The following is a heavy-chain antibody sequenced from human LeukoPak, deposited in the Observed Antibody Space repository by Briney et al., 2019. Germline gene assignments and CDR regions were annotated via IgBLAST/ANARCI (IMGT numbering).Heavy chain of an antibody. J-gene: IGHJ4*02. Sequence: SETLSLTCTVSGGSISSGDHYWSWIRQPPGKGLEWIGYIYYSGSTYYNPSLKSRVTISVDTSKNQFSLKLSSVTAADTAVYYCARDPVDYYDSSGYRTGYWGQGTLVTVSS. CDR2: IYYSGST. D-gene: IGHD3-22*01. CDR1: GGSISSGDHY. CDR3: ARDPVDYYDSSGYRTGY. V-gene: IGHV4-30-4*08.